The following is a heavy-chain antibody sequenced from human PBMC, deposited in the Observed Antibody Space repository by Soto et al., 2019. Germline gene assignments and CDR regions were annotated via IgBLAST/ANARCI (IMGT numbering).Heavy chain of an antibody. D-gene: IGHD3-22*01. CDR1: GFTFSSYD. CDR3: AKNPGYYYDSTGYHFDY. CDR2: ISSSSSTI. J-gene: IGHJ4*02. Sequence: GGSLRLSCAASGFTFSSYDMNWVRQAPGKGLEWVSYISSSSSTIYYADSVKGRFTISRDNSENTLYLQMNSLRAEDTAVYYCAKNPGYYYDSTGYHFDYWGQGT. V-gene: IGHV3-48*01.